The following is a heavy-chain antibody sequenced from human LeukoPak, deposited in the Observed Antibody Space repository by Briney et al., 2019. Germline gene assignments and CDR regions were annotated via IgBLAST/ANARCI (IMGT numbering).Heavy chain of an antibody. CDR3: ARDGCSGGSCYDGIDV. D-gene: IGHD2-15*01. J-gene: IGHJ6*04. CDR1: GGSVSSGSYY. CDR2: IYYSGST. V-gene: IGHV4-61*01. Sequence: SETLSLTCTVSGGSVSSGSYYWSWIRQPPGKGLEWIGYIYYSGSTNYNPSLKSRVTISVDTSKNQFSLKLSSVTAADTAVYYCARDGCSGGSCYDGIDVWGKGTTVTVSS.